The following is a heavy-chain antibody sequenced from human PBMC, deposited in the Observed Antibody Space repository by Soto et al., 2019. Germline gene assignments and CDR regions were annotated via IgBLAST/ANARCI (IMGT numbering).Heavy chain of an antibody. CDR1: GGSIRSNNW. D-gene: IGHD1-26*01. CDR3: ARVYSGSYSDY. Sequence: QVQLQESGPGLVKPSGTLSLTCAVSGGSIRSNNWWSWVRQPPGKGLEWIGEIFHSGSTHYNPSLKPRVTLSVDKPKNPLSLKLSSVTAADTAVYYCARVYSGSYSDYWGQGTLVTVSS. CDR2: IFHSGST. J-gene: IGHJ4*02. V-gene: IGHV4-4*02.